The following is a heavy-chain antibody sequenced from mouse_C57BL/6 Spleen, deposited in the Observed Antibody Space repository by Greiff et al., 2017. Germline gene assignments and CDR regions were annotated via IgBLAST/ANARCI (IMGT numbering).Heavy chain of an antibody. CDR3: TRAGTTVVATGYFDY. Sequence: VQLQQSGAELVRPGASVTLSCKASGYTFTDYEMHWVKQTPVHGLEWIGAIDPETGGTAYNQKFKGKAILTADKSSSTAYMESRSLTSEDSAVYYWTRAGTTVVATGYFDYGGQGTTLTVSS. CDR1: GYTFTDYE. CDR2: IDPETGGT. J-gene: IGHJ2*01. V-gene: IGHV1-15*01. D-gene: IGHD1-1*01.